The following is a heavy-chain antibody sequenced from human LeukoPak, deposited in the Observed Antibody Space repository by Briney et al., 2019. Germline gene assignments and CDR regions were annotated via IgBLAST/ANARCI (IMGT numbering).Heavy chain of an antibody. Sequence: ASVKVSCKASGGTFSSYAISWVRQAPGQGLEWMGRIIPILGIANYAQKFQGRVTITADKSTSTAYMELSSLRSEDTAVYYCARVAAAADYNWFGPWGQGTLVTVSS. V-gene: IGHV1-69*04. CDR3: ARVAAAADYNWFGP. CDR1: GGTFSSYA. D-gene: IGHD6-13*01. J-gene: IGHJ5*02. CDR2: IIPILGIA.